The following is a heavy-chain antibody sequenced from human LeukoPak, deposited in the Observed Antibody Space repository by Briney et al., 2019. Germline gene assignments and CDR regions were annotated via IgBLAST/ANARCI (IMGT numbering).Heavy chain of an antibody. D-gene: IGHD6-13*01. Sequence: GGSLRLSCAASGFTFSSYGMHWVRQAPGKGLEWVAVISYDGSNKYYADSVKGRFTISRDNSKNTLYLQMNSLRAEDTAVYYCAKDGGWPRVAAAGTLDNWGQGTLVTVSS. CDR2: ISYDGSNK. J-gene: IGHJ4*02. CDR1: GFTFSSYG. V-gene: IGHV3-30*18. CDR3: AKDGGWPRVAAAGTLDN.